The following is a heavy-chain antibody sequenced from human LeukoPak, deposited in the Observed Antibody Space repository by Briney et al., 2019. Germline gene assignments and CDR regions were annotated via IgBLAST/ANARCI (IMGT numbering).Heavy chain of an antibody. CDR3: AREGRRFGELYYNWFDP. CDR1: GYTFTNYG. Sequence: SVKVSCKTSGYTFTNYGISWVRQAPGQGLEWMGGIIPIFGTANYAQKFQGRVTITADESTSTAYMELSSLRSEDTAVYYCAREGRRFGELYYNWFDPWGQGTLVTVSS. D-gene: IGHD3-10*01. J-gene: IGHJ5*02. CDR2: IIPIFGTA. V-gene: IGHV1-69*13.